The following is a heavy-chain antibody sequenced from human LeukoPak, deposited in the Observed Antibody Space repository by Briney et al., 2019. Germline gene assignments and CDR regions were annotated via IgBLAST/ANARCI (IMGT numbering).Heavy chain of an antibody. CDR2: ISYDGSNK. CDR1: GFTFSSYA. V-gene: IGHV3-30-3*01. CDR3: ARDPLGPERASDY. J-gene: IGHJ4*02. D-gene: IGHD7-27*01. Sequence: GRSLRLSCAASGFTFSSYAMHWVRQAPGKGLEWVAVISYDGSNKYYADSVKGRFTISRDSSKNTLYLQMNSLRAEATAVYYCARDPLGPERASDYWGQGTLVTVSS.